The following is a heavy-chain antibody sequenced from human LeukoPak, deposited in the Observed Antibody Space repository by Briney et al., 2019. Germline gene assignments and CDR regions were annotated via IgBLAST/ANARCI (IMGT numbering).Heavy chain of an antibody. CDR3: ARGGRITIFGVDSNWFDP. CDR2: INDSGST. CDR1: GGSFSGYY. Sequence: PSETLSLTCAVYGGSFSGYYWSWIRQPPGKGLEWIGEINDSGSTNYNPSLKSRVTISVDTSKNQFSLKPSSVTAADTAVYYCARGGRITIFGVDSNWFDPWGQGTLVTVSS. J-gene: IGHJ5*02. D-gene: IGHD3-3*01. V-gene: IGHV4-34*01.